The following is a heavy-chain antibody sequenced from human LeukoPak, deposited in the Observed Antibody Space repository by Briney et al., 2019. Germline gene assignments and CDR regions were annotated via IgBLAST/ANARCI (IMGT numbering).Heavy chain of an antibody. D-gene: IGHD6-13*01. Sequence: GGSLRLSCAASGFTFDDYAMHWVRQAPGKGLEWVSGISWNSGHIGYADSVKGRFTISRDNAKNSLYLQMNSLRTEDTALYYCAKEGIAAAGTPPAPFDYWGQGTLVTVSS. CDR3: AKEGIAAAGTPPAPFDY. V-gene: IGHV3-9*01. CDR1: GFTFDDYA. CDR2: ISWNSGHI. J-gene: IGHJ4*02.